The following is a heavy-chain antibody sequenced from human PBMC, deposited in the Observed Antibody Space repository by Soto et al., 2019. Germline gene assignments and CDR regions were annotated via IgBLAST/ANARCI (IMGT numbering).Heavy chain of an antibody. CDR2: IYWDDDK. J-gene: IGHJ4*02. CDR3: AHMHLSGVAAPGHTLFFDF. V-gene: IGHV2-5*02. CDR1: GFSLSTSGVG. D-gene: IGHD6-13*01. Sequence: QITLKESGPTLVNPTQTLTLTCTFSGFSLSTSGVGVGWIRQPPGKALEWLALIYWDDDKRHSPSLKSRLTITNDSSKIHVVLTMTNMDPVDTATYFCAHMHLSGVAAPGHTLFFDFWGQGTLVTVSS.